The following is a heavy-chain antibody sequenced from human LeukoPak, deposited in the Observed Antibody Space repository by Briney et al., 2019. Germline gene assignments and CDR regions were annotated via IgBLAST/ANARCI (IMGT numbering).Heavy chain of an antibody. D-gene: IGHD2-2*01. CDR2: ISGSGGST. CDR1: GFTFSSYA. J-gene: IGHJ4*02. CDR3: ATNGGYCSSTSCNDY. V-gene: IGHV3-23*01. Sequence: GGSLRLSCAASGFTFSSYAMSWVRQAPGKGLEWVSAISGSGGSTYYADSVKGRFTISRDNAKNSLYLQMNSLRAEDTALYYCATNGGYCSSTSCNDYWGQGTLVTVSS.